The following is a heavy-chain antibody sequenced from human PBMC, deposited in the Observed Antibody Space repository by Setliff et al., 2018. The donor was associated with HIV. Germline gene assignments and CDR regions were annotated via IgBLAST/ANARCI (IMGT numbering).Heavy chain of an antibody. J-gene: IGHJ6*03. D-gene: IGHD1-26*01. CDR2: ISYSGTT. V-gene: IGHV4-61*05. Sequence: PSETLSLTCTVSGGSISSSSYCWGWIRQPPGKGLEWIGQISYSGTTNYNPSLKSRVTISVDTSKNQFSLTLSSLSAADTAVYYCARRRPPPSGTYSRYYMDVWGKGTTVTVSS. CDR3: ARRRPPPSGTYSRYYMDV. CDR1: GGSISSSSYC.